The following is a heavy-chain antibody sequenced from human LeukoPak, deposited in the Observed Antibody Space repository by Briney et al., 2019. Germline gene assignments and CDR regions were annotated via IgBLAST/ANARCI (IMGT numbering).Heavy chain of an antibody. J-gene: IGHJ4*02. V-gene: IGHV4-59*01. Sequence: SETLSLTCTVSGGSISSYYWSWIRQRPGKGLEWIGYIYYSGSTNYNPSLKSRVTISVDTSKNQFSLKLSSVTAADTAVYYCARVQQWLVIDYWGQGTLVTVSS. CDR2: IYYSGST. D-gene: IGHD6-19*01. CDR1: GGSISSYY. CDR3: ARVQQWLVIDY.